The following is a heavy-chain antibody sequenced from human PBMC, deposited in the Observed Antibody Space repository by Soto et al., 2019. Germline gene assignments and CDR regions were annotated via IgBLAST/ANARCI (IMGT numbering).Heavy chain of an antibody. V-gene: IGHV3-33*01. Sequence: QVQLVESGGGVVQPGRSLRLSCAASGFTFSRYGMHWVRQAPGKGLEWVAGIWYDGSNKYYADSVKGRFTIPRDNSKNTLDLQMNSLRAEGTAVYYCSRVISGIAAADNDYWGQGTLVTVSS. CDR1: GFTFSRYG. CDR3: SRVISGIAAADNDY. CDR2: IWYDGSNK. J-gene: IGHJ4*02. D-gene: IGHD6-13*01.